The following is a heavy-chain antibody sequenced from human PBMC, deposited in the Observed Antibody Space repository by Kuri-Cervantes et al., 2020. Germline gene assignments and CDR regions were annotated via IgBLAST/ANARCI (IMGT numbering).Heavy chain of an antibody. D-gene: IGHD1-14*01. Sequence: SETLSLTCTVSGVSISSHYWSWIRQPPGMGLEWIGYISHSGSTTYNPSLQSRVTISVDTSKNQCSLKVRSVTAADTAVYYCARYRRGEGKGFDYWGQGTLVTVSS. CDR3: ARYRRGEGKGFDY. CDR1: GVSISSHY. V-gene: IGHV4-59*11. CDR2: ISHSGST. J-gene: IGHJ4*02.